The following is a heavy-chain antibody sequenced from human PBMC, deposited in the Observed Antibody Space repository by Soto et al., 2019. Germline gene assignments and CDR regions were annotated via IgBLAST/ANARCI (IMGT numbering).Heavy chain of an antibody. D-gene: IGHD1-26*01. CDR3: ARVAVGATTYYFDY. Sequence: QVQLVQSGAAVKKPGSSVKVSCKASGGTFSSYTISWVRQAPGQGLEWMGRIIPILGIANYAQKFQGRVTITADKSTSTAYMELSSLRSEDTAVYYCARVAVGATTYYFDYWGQGTLVTVSS. CDR2: IIPILGIA. J-gene: IGHJ4*02. V-gene: IGHV1-69*02. CDR1: GGTFSSYT.